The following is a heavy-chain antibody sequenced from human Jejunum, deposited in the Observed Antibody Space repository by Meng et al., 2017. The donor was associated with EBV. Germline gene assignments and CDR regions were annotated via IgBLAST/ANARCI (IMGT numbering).Heavy chain of an antibody. CDR3: AKSNDYSLNS. V-gene: IGHV4-4*02. CDR2: MHPGGST. J-gene: IGHJ4*02. Sequence: QVQVQGSGPGLGKHSGTLSLTCAVSGDSTSSSHWWSWVRQPPGKGLEWIGEMHPGGSTNYNPSLKSRVTISVDNSKNQFSLKLTSVTAADTAVYYCAKSNDYSLNSWGQGTLVTVSS. D-gene: IGHD4-11*01. CDR1: GDSTSSSHW.